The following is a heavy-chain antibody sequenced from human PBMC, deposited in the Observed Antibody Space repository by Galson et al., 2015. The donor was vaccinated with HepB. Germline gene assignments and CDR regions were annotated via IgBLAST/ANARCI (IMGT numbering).Heavy chain of an antibody. V-gene: IGHV3-30-3*01. CDR3: ARVHSTKGYFHYAMDV. CDR2: TSYDGSNT. Sequence: SLRLSCAASGFAFNMYTMHWVRQAPGKGLEWVAVTSYDGSNTYYADSVKGRFTISRDISKSALFLQMNSLRSEDTAVYYCARVHSTKGYFHYAMDVWGQGTTVTVSS. J-gene: IGHJ6*02. D-gene: IGHD1-1*01. CDR1: GFAFNMYT.